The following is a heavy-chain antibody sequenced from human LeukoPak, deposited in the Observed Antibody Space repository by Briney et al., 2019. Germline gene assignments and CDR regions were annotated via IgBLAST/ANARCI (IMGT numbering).Heavy chain of an antibody. CDR2: IYYSGST. D-gene: IGHD3-22*01. Sequence: SEILSLTCTVSGGSISSGAYYWSWIRQPPGKGLEWIGYIYYSGSTYYNPSLKSRVTISVDTSKNQFSLKLSSVTAADTAVYYCFAYYDSSGYSYYFDYWGQGTLVTVSS. CDR1: GGSISSGAYY. J-gene: IGHJ4*02. V-gene: IGHV4-30-4*01. CDR3: FAYYDSSGYSYYFDY.